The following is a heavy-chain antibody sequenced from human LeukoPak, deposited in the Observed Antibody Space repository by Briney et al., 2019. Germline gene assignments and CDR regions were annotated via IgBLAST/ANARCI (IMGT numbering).Heavy chain of an antibody. Sequence: GGSLRLSCATSGFPLRSYAISWVRQAPGKGLEWVSSISGRGITTYYADSVKGRFTISRDTSKNTLYLQMNSLRAEDTAVYYCAKDRVNVVVVAALDNWGQGTLVTVSS. V-gene: IGHV3-23*01. D-gene: IGHD2-15*01. CDR3: AKDRVNVVVVAALDN. J-gene: IGHJ4*02. CDR1: GFPLRSYA. CDR2: ISGRGITT.